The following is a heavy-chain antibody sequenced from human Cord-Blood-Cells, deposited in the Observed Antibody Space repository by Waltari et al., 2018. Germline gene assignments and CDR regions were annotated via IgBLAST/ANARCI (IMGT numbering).Heavy chain of an antibody. J-gene: IGHJ4*02. D-gene: IGHD2-2*01. CDR2: IYSGGRK. V-gene: IGHV3-53*01. CDR1: GFTVSSNY. CDR3: ARAVTSCYYFDY. Sequence: EVQLVESGGGLIQPGGSLRLSCAASGFTVSSNYMSWVRQAPGKGLEWVSIIYSGGRKYYADSVKGRFTISRDNSKNTLYLQMNSLRAEDTAVYYCARAVTSCYYFDYWGQGTLVTVSS.